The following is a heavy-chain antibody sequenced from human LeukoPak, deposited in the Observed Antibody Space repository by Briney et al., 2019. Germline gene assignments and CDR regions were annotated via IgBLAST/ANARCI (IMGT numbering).Heavy chain of an antibody. D-gene: IGHD6-13*01. CDR2: ISYRSSDI. CDR3: ARVYSSSWYSGYLYMDV. V-gene: IGHV3-21*01. CDR1: GFTLSSYN. Sequence: GGSLRLSCAASGFTLSSYNMKWVRQAPGKGLEWVSSISYRSSDIEYADSVKGRFTTSRDNAKKSLYLLMSSLRAEDTAVYYCARVYSSSWYSGYLYMDVWGKGTTVTVSS. J-gene: IGHJ6*03.